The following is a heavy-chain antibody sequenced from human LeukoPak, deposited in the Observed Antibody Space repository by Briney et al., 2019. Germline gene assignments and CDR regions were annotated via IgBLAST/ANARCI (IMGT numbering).Heavy chain of an antibody. J-gene: IGHJ4*02. CDR3: AKGGDSYSSSWYGDY. V-gene: IGHV3-9*03. D-gene: IGHD6-13*01. Sequence: GRSLRLSCAASGFTFDDYAMHWVRQAPGEGLEWVSGISWNSGSIGYADSVKGRFTISRDNAKNSLYLQMNSLRAEDMALYYCAKGGDSYSSSWYGDYWGQGTLVTVSS. CDR2: ISWNSGSI. CDR1: GFTFDDYA.